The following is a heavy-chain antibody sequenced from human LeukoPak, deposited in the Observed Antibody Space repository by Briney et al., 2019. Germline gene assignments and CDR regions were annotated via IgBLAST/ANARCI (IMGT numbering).Heavy chain of an antibody. D-gene: IGHD2-21*02. Sequence: GASVKVSCKASAYTFTSYGISWVRQAPGQGLEWMGRIIPILGIANYAQKFQGRVTITADKSTSTAYMELSSLRSEDTAVYYCARDGDCGGDCRVDFWGQGTLVTVSS. CDR2: IIPILGIA. J-gene: IGHJ4*02. V-gene: IGHV1-69*04. CDR1: AYTFTSYG. CDR3: ARDGDCGGDCRVDF.